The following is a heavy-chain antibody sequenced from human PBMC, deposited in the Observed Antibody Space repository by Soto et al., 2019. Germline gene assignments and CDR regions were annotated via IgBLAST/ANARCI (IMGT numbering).Heavy chain of an antibody. J-gene: IGHJ4*02. CDR2: ISSSSSYI. D-gene: IGHD3-10*01. CDR3: ARDIGEMSAV. V-gene: IGHV3-21*06. CDR1: GFTFSSST. Sequence: GGSLRLSCTGSGFTFSSSTMTWVRQGPGKGLEWVSSISSSSSYIYFADSLKGRFTISRDNAKNSLYLQMNSLRAEDTAVYYCARDIGEMSAVWGQGTQVTVSS.